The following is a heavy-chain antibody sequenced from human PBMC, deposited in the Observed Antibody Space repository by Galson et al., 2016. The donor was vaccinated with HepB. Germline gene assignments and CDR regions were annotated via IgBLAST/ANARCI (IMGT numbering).Heavy chain of an antibody. CDR1: GFTVSSIY. J-gene: IGHJ6*02. D-gene: IGHD4-17*01. CDR3: ESVGFYGSAV. V-gene: IGHV3-66*01. CDR2: IYSVGIT. Sequence: SCAGSGFTVSSIYMSWVRQPPGKGLEWVSVIYSVGITYYADSVRGRFSISRDNSKNTVYLEMNSLRVEDTAIYYWESVGFYGSAVWGQGTTVPVSS.